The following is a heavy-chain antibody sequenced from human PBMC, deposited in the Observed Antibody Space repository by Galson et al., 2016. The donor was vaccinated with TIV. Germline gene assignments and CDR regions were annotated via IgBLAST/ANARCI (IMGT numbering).Heavy chain of an antibody. CDR3: TRVGLGFSLGSGFDP. CDR1: GFPFIHYS. V-gene: IGHV3-30*03. CDR2: ISHDETTR. Sequence: SLRLSCAGFGFPFIHYSVNWVRQAPGKGLEWVASISHDETTRYADSVMGRFTISRDVSRRLMFLQLNSLRVEDTALYRCTRVGLGFSLGSGFDPWGQGTLVSVSS. J-gene: IGHJ5*02. D-gene: IGHD3-10*01.